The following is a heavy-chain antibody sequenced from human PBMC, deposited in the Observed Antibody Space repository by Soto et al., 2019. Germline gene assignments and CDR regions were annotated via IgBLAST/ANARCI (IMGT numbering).Heavy chain of an antibody. CDR2: IYYSGST. CDR3: ARDLYDSSGPVWRFDY. D-gene: IGHD3-22*01. J-gene: IGHJ4*02. V-gene: IGHV4-31*03. CDR1: GGSISSGGYY. Sequence: QVQLQESGPGLVKPSQTLSLTCTVSGGSISSGGYYWSWIRQHPGKGLEWIGYIYYSGSTYYNPSLKSRVTISVDTSKNQFSLKLSSVTAADTAVYYCARDLYDSSGPVWRFDYWGQGTLVTVSS.